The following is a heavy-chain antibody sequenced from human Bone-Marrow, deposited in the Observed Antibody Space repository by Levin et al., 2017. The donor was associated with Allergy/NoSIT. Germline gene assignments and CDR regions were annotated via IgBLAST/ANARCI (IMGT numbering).Heavy chain of an antibody. Sequence: QPGGSLRLSCAASGFISRFYAMTWVRQTPGKGLEWVSTITGSGDSSYYADSVKGRFTISRDNTNNTLYLEMNSLRAEDTAIYYCAKGRRVSAPDYCDFWGQGTLVTVSS. D-gene: IGHD2-2*01. CDR2: ITGSGDSS. CDR3: AKGRRVSAPDYCDF. J-gene: IGHJ4*02. V-gene: IGHV3-23*01. CDR1: GFISRFYA.